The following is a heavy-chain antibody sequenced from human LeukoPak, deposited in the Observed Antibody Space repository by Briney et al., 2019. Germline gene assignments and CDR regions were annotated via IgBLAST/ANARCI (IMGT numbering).Heavy chain of an antibody. CDR1: GYTFTSYY. CDR2: INPSGGST. CDR3: ASPVTAMISYYGMDV. J-gene: IGHJ6*02. V-gene: IGHV1-46*01. Sequence: ASVKVSCKASGYTFTSYYMHWVRQAPGQGLEWMGIINPSGGSTSYAQKFQGRVTMTRDTSTSTVYMELSSLRSEDTAVYYCASPVTAMISYYGMDVWGQGTTVTVSS. D-gene: IGHD5-18*01.